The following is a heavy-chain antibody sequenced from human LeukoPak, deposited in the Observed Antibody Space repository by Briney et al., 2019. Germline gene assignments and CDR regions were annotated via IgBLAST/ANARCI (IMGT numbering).Heavy chain of an antibody. V-gene: IGHV1-18*01. D-gene: IGHD5-12*01. CDR2: ISGYNGHT. CDR1: GYTFTSYG. J-gene: IGHJ6*03. CDR3: ARTTEGYAGGPGYSYYYYMDV. Sequence: ASVKVSCKASGYTFTSYGISWVRQAPGQGLEWMGWISGYNGHTKYAQKFQGRATMTTDTSTSTAYMELRSLRSDDTAVYYCARTTEGYAGGPGYSYYYYMDVWGKGTTVTISS.